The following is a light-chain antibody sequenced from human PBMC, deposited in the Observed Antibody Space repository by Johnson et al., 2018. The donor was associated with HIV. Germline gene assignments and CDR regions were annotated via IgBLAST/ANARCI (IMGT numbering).Light chain of an antibody. CDR2: DNN. Sequence: QSLLTQPPSVSAAPGQKVTISCSGSSSNIGNNYVSWYQQLPGTAPKLLIYDNNKRPSGIPDRFSGSKSGTSATLGITGLQTGDEADYYCGTVDSSLSASYGFGSGTSVTVL. CDR1: SSNIGNNY. J-gene: IGLJ1*01. CDR3: GTVDSSLSASYG. V-gene: IGLV1-51*01.